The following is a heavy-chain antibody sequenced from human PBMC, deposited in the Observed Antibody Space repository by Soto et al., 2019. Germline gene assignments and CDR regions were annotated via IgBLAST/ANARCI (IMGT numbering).Heavy chain of an antibody. CDR2: ISYDGSNK. Sequence: QVQLVESGGGVVQPGRSLRLSCAASGFTFSSYGMHWVRQAPGKGLEWVAVISYDGSNKYYADSVKGRFTISRDNSKNTLYLQMNSLRAEDTAVYYCAKDRESHCGGDCYHFVYWGQGTLVTVSS. D-gene: IGHD2-21*02. CDR1: GFTFSSYG. J-gene: IGHJ4*02. V-gene: IGHV3-30*18. CDR3: AKDRESHCGGDCYHFVY.